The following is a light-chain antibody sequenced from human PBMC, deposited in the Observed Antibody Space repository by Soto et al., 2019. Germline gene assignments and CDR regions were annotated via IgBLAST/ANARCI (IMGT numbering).Light chain of an antibody. CDR2: TGS. CDR3: QQANSFPLT. Sequence: DIQMTQSPSSVSASVGDRVSITCRASQGISNWLAWYQQKPGRAPKLLIYTGSSLQSGVHSRFSGTGSGTDFTLTISSLQPEDVATYYCQQANSFPLTFGGGTKVEIK. CDR1: QGISNW. J-gene: IGKJ4*01. V-gene: IGKV1-12*01.